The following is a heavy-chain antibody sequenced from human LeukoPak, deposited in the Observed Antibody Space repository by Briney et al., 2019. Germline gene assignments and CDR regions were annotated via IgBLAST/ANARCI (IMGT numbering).Heavy chain of an antibody. CDR3: ARTRYCSSTSCLKYFDY. CDR2: IIPIFGTA. Sequence: SVKVSCKASGGTFSSYAISWVRQAPGQGLERMGGIIPIFGTANYAQKFQGRVTITADGSTSTAYMELSSLRSEDTAVYYCARTRYCSSTSCLKYFDYWGQGTLITVSS. CDR1: GGTFSSYA. V-gene: IGHV1-69*13. J-gene: IGHJ4*02. D-gene: IGHD2-2*01.